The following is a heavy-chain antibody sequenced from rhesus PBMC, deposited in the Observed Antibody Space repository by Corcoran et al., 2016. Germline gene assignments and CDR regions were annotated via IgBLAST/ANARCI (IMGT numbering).Heavy chain of an antibody. CDR2: IEGNMAGT. V-gene: IGHV4-81*01. J-gene: IGHJ5-1*01. D-gene: IGHD2-2*01. CDR1: GGSIGGYY. CDR3: ARDARPRRFDI. Sequence: QVQLQESGPGLVKPSETLSLTCAVSGGSIGGYYCSLIRQAPGKGLEWIGKIEGNMAGTNNNPPRKSRGTIEKEASKNQFSRKRNSVTSAETAVYYWARDARPRRFDIWGPGVLVTVSS.